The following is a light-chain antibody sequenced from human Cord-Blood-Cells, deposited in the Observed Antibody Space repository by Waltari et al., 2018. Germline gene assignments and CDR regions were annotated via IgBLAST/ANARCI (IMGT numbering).Light chain of an antibody. CDR2: YES. CDR3: QVWDSSSDHWV. J-gene: IGLJ3*02. V-gene: IGLV3-21*04. CDR1: NIGIKI. Sequence: SYVLTQPPSVSVAPGKTARITRGGNNIGIKIAYWYQQKSGKAPVLVSYYESDRPSGIPELFSGSNSGNTATLTISRVEAGDEADYDCQVWDSSSDHWVFGGGTKLTVL.